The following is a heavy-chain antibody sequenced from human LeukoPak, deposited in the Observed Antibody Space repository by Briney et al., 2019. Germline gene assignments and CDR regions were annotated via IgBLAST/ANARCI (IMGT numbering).Heavy chain of an antibody. J-gene: IGHJ4*02. CDR1: GYSISSAYY. Sequence: SETLSLTCTVSGYSISSAYYWGWIRQSPGKGLEWIGSIFHSGSTNYNPSLKSRVTISVDTTKNQFSLKLSSVTAADTAVYYCARDYDVLTGYPQPYFDYWGQGTLVTVSS. D-gene: IGHD3-9*01. CDR3: ARDYDVLTGYPQPYFDY. CDR2: IFHSGST. V-gene: IGHV4-38-2*02.